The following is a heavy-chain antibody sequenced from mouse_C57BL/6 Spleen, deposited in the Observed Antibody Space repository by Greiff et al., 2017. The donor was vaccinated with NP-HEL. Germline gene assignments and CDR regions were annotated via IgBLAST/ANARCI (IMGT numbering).Heavy chain of an antibody. CDR1: GYTFTSYW. V-gene: IGHV1-50*01. Sequence: VQLQQSGAELVKPGASVKLSCKASGYTFTSYWMQWVKQRPGQGLEWIGEIDPSDSCTNYNQKFKGKATLTVDTSSSTAYMQLSSLTSEDSAVSYGASYRDGFDDWGQGTTLTVSS. D-gene: IGHD2-13*01. J-gene: IGHJ2*01. CDR3: ASYRDGFDD. CDR2: IDPSDSCT.